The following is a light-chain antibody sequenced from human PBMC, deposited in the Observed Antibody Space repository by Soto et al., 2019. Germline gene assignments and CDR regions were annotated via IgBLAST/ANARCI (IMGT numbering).Light chain of an antibody. V-gene: IGKV3-11*01. Sequence: NVLTQSPATLSLSPGETATLSCRASQSVSWFLAWYQQKPGQAPRLLIYDASKRATGIPDRFSGSGSETDFTLTINSLEPEDFAVYYCQHRSNWPIFGGGTKVEIK. J-gene: IGKJ4*01. CDR3: QHRSNWPI. CDR2: DAS. CDR1: QSVSWF.